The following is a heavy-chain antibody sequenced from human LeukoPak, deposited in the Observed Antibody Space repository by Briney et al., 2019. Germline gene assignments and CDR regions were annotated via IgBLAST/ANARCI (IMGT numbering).Heavy chain of an antibody. CDR1: GGSISSYY. V-gene: IGHV4-59*01. CDR2: IYYSGTT. J-gene: IGHJ4*02. D-gene: IGHD1-26*01. CDR3: ARSQPDSGSYSDY. Sequence: SETLSLTCSVSGGSISSYYWSWIRQPPGKGLEWIGYIYYSGTTNYNPSLKSRVTISVDTSKNQFSLKLSSVTAADTAVYYCARSQPDSGSYSDYWGQGTLVTLSS.